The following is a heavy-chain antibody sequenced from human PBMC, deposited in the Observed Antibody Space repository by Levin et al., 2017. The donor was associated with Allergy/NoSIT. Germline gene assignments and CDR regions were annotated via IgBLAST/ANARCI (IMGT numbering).Heavy chain of an antibody. CDR3: ANNLLLGYWSGDSFYYYYYYMDV. D-gene: IGHD2-15*01. CDR2: ISDSGGRT. J-gene: IGHJ6*03. CDR1: GFTFRSSA. V-gene: IGHV3-23*01. Sequence: GGSLRLSCAASGFTFRSSAMSWVRQAPGKGLEWVSGISDSGGRTDYADSVKGRFTISRDNSKNTLYLQMNSLRAEDTAVYYCANNLLLGYWSGDSFYYYYYYMDVWGKGTTVTVSS.